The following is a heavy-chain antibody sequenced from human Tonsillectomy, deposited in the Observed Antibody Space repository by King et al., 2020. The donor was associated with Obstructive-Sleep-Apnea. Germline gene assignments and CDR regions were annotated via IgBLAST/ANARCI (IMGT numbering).Heavy chain of an antibody. D-gene: IGHD2-2*01. V-gene: IGHV4-34*01. CDR3: AGIPVVVVPAAIPPYYYYGMDV. CDR1: GGSFSGYY. Sequence: VQLQQWGAGLLKPSETLSLTCAVYGGSFSGYYGSWIRQPPGKGLEWIGEINHSGSTNYNPSLKSRVTISVDTSKNQFSLKLSSVTAADTAVYYCAGIPVVVVPAAIPPYYYYGMDVWGQGTTVTVSS. CDR2: INHSGST. J-gene: IGHJ6*02.